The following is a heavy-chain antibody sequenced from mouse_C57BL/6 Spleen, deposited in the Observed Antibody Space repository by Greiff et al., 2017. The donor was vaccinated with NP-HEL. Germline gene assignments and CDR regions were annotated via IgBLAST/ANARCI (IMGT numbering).Heavy chain of an antibody. Sequence: EVQLQQSGPELVKPGASVKISCKASGYTFTDYYMNWVKQSHGKSLEWIGDINPNNGGTSYNQKFKGKATLTVDKSSSTAYMELRSLTSEDSAVYYCARFGLTGDYFDYWGQGTTLTVSS. V-gene: IGHV1-26*01. CDR2: INPNNGGT. CDR1: GYTFTDYY. CDR3: ARFGLTGDYFDY. J-gene: IGHJ2*01.